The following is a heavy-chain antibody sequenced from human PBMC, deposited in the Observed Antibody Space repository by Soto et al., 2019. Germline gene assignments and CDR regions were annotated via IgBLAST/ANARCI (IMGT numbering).Heavy chain of an antibody. CDR3: EVDYCGNSFDY. CDR2: IYTSGSA. J-gene: IGHJ4*02. Sequence: SETLSLTCTVSGGSIRIYYWSWIRQPAGKGLEWIGRIYTSGSANYNPSLKSRVTMSADTSKNQFSLKLNSVTAADTAVYYCEVDYCGNSFDYWGQGTLVTVSS. V-gene: IGHV4-4*07. CDR1: GGSIRIYY. D-gene: IGHD2-21*02.